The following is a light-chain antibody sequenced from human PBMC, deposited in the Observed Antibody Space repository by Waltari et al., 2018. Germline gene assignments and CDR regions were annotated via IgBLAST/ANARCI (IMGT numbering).Light chain of an antibody. J-gene: IGKJ4*01. Sequence: DIQMTQSPSSLSASVGDSVTITSPASQDISNYLNWYQQKPGKAPKLLIYDASNLETGVPARFSGSGSGTDFTFTISSLQPEDIATYYCQQYDNRPLTFGGGTKVEIK. V-gene: IGKV1-33*01. CDR3: QQYDNRPLT. CDR1: QDISNY. CDR2: DAS.